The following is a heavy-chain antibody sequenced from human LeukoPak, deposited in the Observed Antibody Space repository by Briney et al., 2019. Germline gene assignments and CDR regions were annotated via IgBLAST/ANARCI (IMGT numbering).Heavy chain of an antibody. V-gene: IGHV1-8*01. CDR1: GYTFTSYD. J-gene: IGHJ1*01. CDR2: MNPSSGNT. Sequence: GASVKVSCKASGYTFTSYDINWVRQATGQGLEWMGWMNPSSGNTGYAQKFQGRVTMTRNTSISTAYMELSSLRSEDTAVYYCARAPYCSGGSCYDAEYFQHWGQGTLVTVSS. D-gene: IGHD2-15*01. CDR3: ARAPYCSGGSCYDAEYFQH.